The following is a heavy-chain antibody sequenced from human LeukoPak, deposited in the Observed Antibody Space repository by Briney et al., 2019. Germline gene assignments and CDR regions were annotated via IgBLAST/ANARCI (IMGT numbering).Heavy chain of an antibody. CDR1: GGSISSSSYY. J-gene: IGHJ4*02. D-gene: IGHD4-17*01. CDR3: ARQTVTNVPGGFDY. CDR2: IYYSGST. V-gene: IGHV4-39*01. Sequence: SETLSLTCTVSGGSISSSSYYWGWVRQPPGKGLEWIGSIYYSGSTYYNPSLKSRVTISVDTSKNQLSLKLSSVTAADTAVYYCARQTVTNVPGGFDYWGQGTLVTVSS.